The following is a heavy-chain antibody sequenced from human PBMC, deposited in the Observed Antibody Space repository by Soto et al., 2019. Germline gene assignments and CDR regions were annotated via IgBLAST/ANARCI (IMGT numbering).Heavy chain of an antibody. CDR3: AREGGYCSGGSCYSQGLDP. J-gene: IGHJ5*02. Sequence: QVQLVESGGGVVQPGRSLRLSCAASGFTFSSYAMHWVRQAPGKGLEWVALISYDGSNKYYADSVKGRFTISRDNSKNTLYLKMNSLRAEDTAVYYCAREGGYCSGGSCYSQGLDPWGQGTLVTVSS. D-gene: IGHD2-15*01. V-gene: IGHV3-30-3*01. CDR1: GFTFSSYA. CDR2: ISYDGSNK.